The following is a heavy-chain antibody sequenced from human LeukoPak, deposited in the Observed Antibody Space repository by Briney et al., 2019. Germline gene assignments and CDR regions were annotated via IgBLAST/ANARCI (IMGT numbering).Heavy chain of an antibody. CDR1: GGSFSGYY. V-gene: IGHV4-34*01. D-gene: IGHD1-26*01. J-gene: IGHJ4*02. CDR2: ISHSGYT. Sequence: SETLSLTCAVYGGSFSGYYWSWIRQPPGKGLEWIGEISHSGYTNLNPSLKSRVTISLDTSKSLFSLKLSSVTAADTAVYYCARNLVGATDYWGQGTLVTVSS. CDR3: ARNLVGATDY.